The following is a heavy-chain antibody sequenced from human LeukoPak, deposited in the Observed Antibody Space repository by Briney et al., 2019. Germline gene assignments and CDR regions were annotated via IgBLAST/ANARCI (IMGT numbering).Heavy chain of an antibody. Sequence: ASVKVSCKASGYTFTGYYMHWVRQAPGQGLEWMGWINPNSGGTNYAQKFQGRVTMTRDTSISTAYMELGRLRSDDTAVYYCARTYYDFWSGYDYYYYMDVWGKGTTVTVSS. J-gene: IGHJ6*03. CDR1: GYTFTGYY. V-gene: IGHV1-2*02. CDR3: ARTYYDFWSGYDYYYYMDV. CDR2: INPNSGGT. D-gene: IGHD3-3*01.